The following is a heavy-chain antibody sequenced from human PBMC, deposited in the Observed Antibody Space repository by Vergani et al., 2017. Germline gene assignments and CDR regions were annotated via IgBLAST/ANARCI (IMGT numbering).Heavy chain of an antibody. Sequence: QVQLVQSGAEVKKPGASVKVSCKASGYTFTGYYMHWVRQAPGQGLEWMGWINPNSGGTNYAQKFQGWVTMTRDTSISTAYMELSRLRSDDTAVYYCAXEGPGENIVVVPAALRDWGQGTLVTVSS. J-gene: IGHJ4*02. V-gene: IGHV1-2*04. CDR3: AXEGPGENIVVVPAALRD. CDR2: INPNSGGT. D-gene: IGHD2-2*01. CDR1: GYTFTGYY.